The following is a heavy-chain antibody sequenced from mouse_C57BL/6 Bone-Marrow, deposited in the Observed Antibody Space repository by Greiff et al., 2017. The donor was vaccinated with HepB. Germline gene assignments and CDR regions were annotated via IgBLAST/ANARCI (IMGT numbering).Heavy chain of an antibody. D-gene: IGHD2-4*01. J-gene: IGHJ3*01. V-gene: IGHV1-81*01. CDR1: GYTFTSYG. CDR3: ARSTIYYDYDGWFAY. Sequence: QVQLQQSGAELARPGASVKLSCKASGYTFTSYGISWVKQRTGQGLEWIGEIYPRSGNTYYNEKFKGKATLTADKSSSTAYMELRSLTSEDSAVYFCARSTIYYDYDGWFAYWGQGTLVTVSA. CDR2: IYPRSGNT.